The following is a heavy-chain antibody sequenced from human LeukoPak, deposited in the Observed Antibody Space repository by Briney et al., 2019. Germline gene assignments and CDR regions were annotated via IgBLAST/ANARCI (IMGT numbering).Heavy chain of an antibody. V-gene: IGHV3-23*01. CDR1: GFTFSSYA. CDR2: ISGSGCST. D-gene: IGHD1-26*01. J-gene: IGHJ4*02. Sequence: GGSLRLSCAASGFTFSSYAMSWVRQARGKGLEWVSAISGSGCSTYYADSVKGRFTISRDNSKNTLYLQMNSLRAEDTAVYYCAKMSIVGAILYYFDYWGQGTLVTVSS. CDR3: AKMSIVGAILYYFDY.